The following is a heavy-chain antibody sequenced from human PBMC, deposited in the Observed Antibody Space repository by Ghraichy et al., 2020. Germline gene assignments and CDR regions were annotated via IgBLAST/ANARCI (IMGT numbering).Heavy chain of an antibody. CDR1: GFTFSNAW. CDR3: TTDLYYDYVWGSYLNFDY. V-gene: IGHV3-15*01. CDR2: IKRKADGGTT. D-gene: IGHD3-16*02. Sequence: LSLNCAASGFTFSNAWMSWVRQAPGKGLEWVGRIKRKADGGTTDYAAPVKGRFTISRDDSKNTLYLQMNSLKTEDTAVYFCTTDLYYDYVWGSYLNFDYWGQGTLVTVSS. J-gene: IGHJ4*02.